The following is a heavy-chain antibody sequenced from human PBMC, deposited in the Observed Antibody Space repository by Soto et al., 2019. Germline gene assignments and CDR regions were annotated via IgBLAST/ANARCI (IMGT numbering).Heavy chain of an antibody. V-gene: IGHV4-59*01. J-gene: IGHJ2*01. D-gene: IGHD3-22*01. CDR3: ARVALYHYYTYWYFDL. CDR2: IYYSGST. CDR1: NDSIRNNY. Sequence: QVQLQESGPGLVKPSETLSLTCSVSNDSIRNNYWSWIRQSPGKGLEWIGCIYYSGSTHYNPSLAGQVTMSVDTSKNLFSLRLTSVTAADTAVYYCARVALYHYYTYWYFDLWGRGTLVTVSS.